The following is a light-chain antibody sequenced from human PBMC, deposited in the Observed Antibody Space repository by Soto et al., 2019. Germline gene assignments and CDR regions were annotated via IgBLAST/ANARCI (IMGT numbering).Light chain of an antibody. CDR2: LLSDGSH. CDR3: QTWGTGIQV. Sequence: QLVLTQSPSASASLGASVKLTCTLSSGHSNYAIAWLQQQPERGPRYLMKLLSDGSHSKGDGIPDRFSGSSSGAERYLTISSLQSEDEADYYCQTWGTGIQVFGGGTKVTVL. CDR1: SGHSNYA. V-gene: IGLV4-69*01. J-gene: IGLJ2*01.